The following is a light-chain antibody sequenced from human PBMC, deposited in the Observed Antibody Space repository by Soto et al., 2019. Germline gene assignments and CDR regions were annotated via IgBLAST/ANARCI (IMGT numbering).Light chain of an antibody. Sequence: DIHLTLSSSTLSGAVGDGVTITCRASQTISSWLAWYQQKPGKAPKLLIYKASTLKSGVPSRFSGSGSGTEFTLTISSLQPDDFATYYCQHYNSYSEAFGQGTKVDIK. CDR1: QTISSW. V-gene: IGKV1-5*03. CDR2: KAS. CDR3: QHYNSYSEA. J-gene: IGKJ1*01.